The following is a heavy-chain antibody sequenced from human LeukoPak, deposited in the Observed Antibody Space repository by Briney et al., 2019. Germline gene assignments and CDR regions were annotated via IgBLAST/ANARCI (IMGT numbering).Heavy chain of an antibody. CDR3: ARDHYDSSGYSSYGMDV. Sequence: SETLSLTCTVSGGSISSYYWSWIRQPAGKGLEWIGRIYTSGSTNYNPSLKSRVTMSVDTSKNQFSLKLSSVTAADTAVYYCARDHYDSSGYSSYGMDVWGQGTTVTVSS. CDR1: GGSISSYY. V-gene: IGHV4-4*07. J-gene: IGHJ6*02. D-gene: IGHD3-22*01. CDR2: IYTSGST.